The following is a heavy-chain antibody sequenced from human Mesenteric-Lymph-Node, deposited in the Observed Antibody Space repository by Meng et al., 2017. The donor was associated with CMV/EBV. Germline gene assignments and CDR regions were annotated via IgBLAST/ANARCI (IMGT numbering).Heavy chain of an antibody. Sequence: ASVKVSCKASGYTFTSYDINWVRHITGQGLEWMGWMNPNSGITNYAQKFQGRVTITRNTSISTVYMELSSLRSEDTAVYYCAKAGYNNYGYNYYGMDVWGQGTTVTVSS. V-gene: IGHV1-8*03. CDR1: GYTFTSYD. CDR3: AKAGYNNYGYNYYGMDV. D-gene: IGHD4-11*01. J-gene: IGHJ6*02. CDR2: MNPNSGIT.